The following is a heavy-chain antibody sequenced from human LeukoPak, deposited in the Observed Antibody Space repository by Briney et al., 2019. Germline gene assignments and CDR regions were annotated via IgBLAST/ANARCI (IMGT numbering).Heavy chain of an antibody. CDR3: ARDLEGVGATQGFDY. J-gene: IGHJ4*02. D-gene: IGHD1-26*01. Sequence: GGSLRLSCAASGFTFSNSGMHWVRQAPPQGLELVAIIWDDGGSEYYADSVKGRFTISRDNSKNTLYLQMHSLRAEDTAVYYCARDLEGVGATQGFDYWGQGTLVTVSS. V-gene: IGHV3-33*01. CDR1: GFTFSNSG. CDR2: IWDDGGSE.